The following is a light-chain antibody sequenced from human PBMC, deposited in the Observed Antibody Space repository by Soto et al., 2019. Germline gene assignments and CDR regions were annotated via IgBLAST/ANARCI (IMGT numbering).Light chain of an antibody. V-gene: IGKV3-20*01. CDR2: GAS. Sequence: EIVLTQSPGTLSLSPRERATLSCRASQSVNDNYLAWYQHKPGHAPSLLIYGASSRAPGIPDRFSGSGSGTDFTLTISRLEPEDFAIYYCQQYAASPRTCGQGTQVEVK. CDR3: QQYAASPRT. J-gene: IGKJ1*01. CDR1: QSVNDNY.